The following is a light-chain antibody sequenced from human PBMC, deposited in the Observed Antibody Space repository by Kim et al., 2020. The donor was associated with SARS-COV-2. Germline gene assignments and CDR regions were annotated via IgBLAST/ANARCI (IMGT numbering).Light chain of an antibody. CDR3: SSYTATTTLV. J-gene: IGLJ2*01. CDR1: SSDVGGYDH. CDR2: DVN. V-gene: IGLV2-14*03. Sequence: GQSITISCTGTSSDVGGYDHVSWYQQSPGKAPKLMIYDVNHRPSGVSNRFSGSKSGKTASLTISGLQAEDEADYYCSSYTATTTLVFGGGTQLTVL.